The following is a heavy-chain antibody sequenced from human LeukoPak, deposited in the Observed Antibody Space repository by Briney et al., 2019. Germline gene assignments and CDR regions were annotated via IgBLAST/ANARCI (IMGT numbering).Heavy chain of an antibody. CDR2: IYYSGST. V-gene: IGHV4-59*08. J-gene: IGHJ4*02. Sequence: PSETLSLTCTVSGGSISSYYWSWIRQPPGKGLEWIGYIYYSGSTNYNPSLKSRVTISVDTSKNQFSLKLSSVTAADTAVYYCARLRWGTIDCWGQGTLVTVSS. D-gene: IGHD4-23*01. CDR3: ARLRWGTIDC. CDR1: GGSISSYY.